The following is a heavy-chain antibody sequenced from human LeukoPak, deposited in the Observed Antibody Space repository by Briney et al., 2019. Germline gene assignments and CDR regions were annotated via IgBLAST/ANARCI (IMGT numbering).Heavy chain of an antibody. J-gene: IGHJ4*02. CDR3: ARASSGSYYFSRMDHSYFDY. CDR1: GFTFSSYS. D-gene: IGHD1-26*01. Sequence: GGSLRLSCAVSGFTFSSYSMSWGRQGPGKGLERVSVIYSGGSTYSADSATGRFTISRDNSTNTLYLQMTSLRAADTAVYYCARASSGSYYFSRMDHSYFDYWGQGTLVTVSS. CDR2: IYSGGST. V-gene: IGHV3-66*01.